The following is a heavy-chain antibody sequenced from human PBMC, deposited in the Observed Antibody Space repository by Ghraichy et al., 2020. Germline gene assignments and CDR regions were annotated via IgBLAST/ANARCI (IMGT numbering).Heavy chain of an antibody. D-gene: IGHD2-21*01. CDR3: AKPFIMEPIPYYFEY. J-gene: IGHJ4*02. V-gene: IGHV3-23*01. CDR2: ISGSGGST. Sequence: VSIISGSGGSTSYADSVKGRFTISRYNSENTLYLQMNSLRAEDTAVYYCAKPFIMEPIPYYFEYWRQGSLVTVSS.